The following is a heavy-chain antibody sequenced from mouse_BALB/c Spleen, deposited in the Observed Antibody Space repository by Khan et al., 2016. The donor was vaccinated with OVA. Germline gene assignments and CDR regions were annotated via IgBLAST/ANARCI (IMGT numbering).Heavy chain of an antibody. V-gene: IGHV2-6-7*01. CDR1: GFSLTGYG. D-gene: IGHD2-10*01. J-gene: IGHJ4*01. Sequence: VQLVESGPGLVAPSQSLSITCTVSGFSLTGYGVNWVRQPPGKGLEWLGMIWGDGSTDYNSALKSRLILSKDNSKSQVFLKMNSLQTDDTARYYCSRAYDGNYRESMDYWGQGTSVTVSA. CDR3: SRAYDGNYRESMDY. CDR2: IWGDGST.